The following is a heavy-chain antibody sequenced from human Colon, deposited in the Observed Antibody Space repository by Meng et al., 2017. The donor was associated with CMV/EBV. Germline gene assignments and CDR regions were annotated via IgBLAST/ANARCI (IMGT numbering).Heavy chain of an antibody. CDR2: IYYSGST. Sequence: GSLRLSCTVSGGSISSYYWSWIRQPPGKGLEWIGYIYYSGSTNYNPSLKSRVTISVDTSKNQFSLKLSSVTAADTAVYYCARAKYCSSTSCYIVGPYYFDYWGQGTLVTSPQ. V-gene: IGHV4-59*01. J-gene: IGHJ4*02. CDR1: GGSISSYY. D-gene: IGHD2-2*02. CDR3: ARAKYCSSTSCYIVGPYYFDY.